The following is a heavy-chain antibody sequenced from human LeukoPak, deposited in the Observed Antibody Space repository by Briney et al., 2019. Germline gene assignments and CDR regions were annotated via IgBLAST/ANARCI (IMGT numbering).Heavy chain of an antibody. CDR3: ARDGATSWGYFDY. D-gene: IGHD7-27*01. CDR1: GDSVSSNTAA. Sequence: SQTLSLTCVISGDSVSSNTAAWSWIRQSPSRGLEWLARTYYRSTWRYEYAVSVRSRIIINPDPPKNQFSLQLNSVIPEDTAVYYCARDGATSWGYFDYWGQGILVTVSS. CDR2: TYYRSTWRY. J-gene: IGHJ4*02. V-gene: IGHV6-1*01.